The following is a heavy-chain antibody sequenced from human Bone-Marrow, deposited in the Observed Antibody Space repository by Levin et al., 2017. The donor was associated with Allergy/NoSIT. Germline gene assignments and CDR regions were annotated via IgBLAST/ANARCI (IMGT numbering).Heavy chain of an antibody. CDR2: ISGRGDST. V-gene: IGHV3-23*01. CDR1: GFTFSNSA. Sequence: GGSLRLSWAASGFTFSNSAMSWVRQPPGKGLEWVSGISGRGDSTNDGDSVKGRFTISRDNSTNTLYLQMDSLRTEDTAVYYGAKDRDCYGAGSLGSWGQGTLVTVSS. J-gene: IGHJ4*02. CDR3: AKDRDCYGAGSLGS. D-gene: IGHD3-10*01.